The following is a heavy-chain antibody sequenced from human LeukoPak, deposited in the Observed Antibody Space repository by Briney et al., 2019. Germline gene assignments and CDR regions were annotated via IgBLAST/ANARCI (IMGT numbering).Heavy chain of an antibody. J-gene: IGHJ4*02. CDR1: GFTFNNYA. Sequence: GGSLRLSCAASGFTFNNYAMSWVRQAPGKGLEWVSAISGSGGSTYYADSVKGRFTISRDNAKNSLYLQMNSLRAEDTAVYYCARDGGDLDYWGQGTLVTVSS. CDR2: ISGSGGST. D-gene: IGHD3-10*01. CDR3: ARDGGDLDY. V-gene: IGHV3-23*01.